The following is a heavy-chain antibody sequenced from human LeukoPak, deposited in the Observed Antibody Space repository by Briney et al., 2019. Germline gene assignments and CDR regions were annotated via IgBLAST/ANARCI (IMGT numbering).Heavy chain of an antibody. J-gene: IGHJ5*02. CDR1: GFTFSSYW. CDR2: IKQDGSEK. Sequence: PGGSLRLSCAASGFTFSSYWMSWVRQAPGKGLEWVANIKQDGSEKYYVDSVKGRFTISRDNAKNSLYLQMNSLRAEDTAVYYCARDRASDCSGGSCYRFWFDPWGQGTLVTVSS. CDR3: ARDRASDCSGGSCYRFWFDP. D-gene: IGHD2-15*01. V-gene: IGHV3-7*03.